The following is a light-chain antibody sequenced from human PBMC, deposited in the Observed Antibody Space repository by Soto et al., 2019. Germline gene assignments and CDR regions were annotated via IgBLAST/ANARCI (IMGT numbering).Light chain of an antibody. CDR1: QTVTRNY. V-gene: IGKV3D-20*02. CDR2: GAS. Sequence: EIVFTQSPGTLSLPPGERATLSCRASQTVTRNYLAWHQQKPGQTPRLLVYGASSRATGIPDRFSGSGSGTDFTLTISRLEPEDFAIYYCQQRSNWPTFGQGTRLEIK. CDR3: QQRSNWPT. J-gene: IGKJ5*01.